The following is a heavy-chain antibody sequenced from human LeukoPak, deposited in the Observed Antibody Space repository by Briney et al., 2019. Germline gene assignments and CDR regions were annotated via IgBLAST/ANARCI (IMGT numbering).Heavy chain of an antibody. D-gene: IGHD3-3*01. CDR1: GYTFTGYY. CDR3: ARAYYDFWSGYYNDY. Sequence: ASVKVSCKASGYTFTGYYMHWVRQAPGQGLEWMGWINPNSGGTNYARKFQGRVTMTRDTSISTAYMELSRLRSDDTAVYYCARAYYDFWSGYYNDYWGQGTLVTVSS. V-gene: IGHV1-2*02. CDR2: INPNSGGT. J-gene: IGHJ4*02.